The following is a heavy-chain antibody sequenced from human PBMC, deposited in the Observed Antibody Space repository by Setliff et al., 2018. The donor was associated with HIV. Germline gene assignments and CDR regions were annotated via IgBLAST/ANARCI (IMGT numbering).Heavy chain of an antibody. CDR2: IYTSGST. CDR3: VPHYHVE. V-gene: IGHV4-61*09. J-gene: IGHJ4*02. D-gene: IGHD3-10*01. Sequence: SETLSLTCTVSGGSISSGSYYWSWIRQPAAKGLGWIGHIYTSGSTNYNPSLKSRFTISRDNAKNSLYLQMNSLRGEDTAVYFCVPHYHVEWGQGTLVTVSS. CDR1: GGSISSGSYY.